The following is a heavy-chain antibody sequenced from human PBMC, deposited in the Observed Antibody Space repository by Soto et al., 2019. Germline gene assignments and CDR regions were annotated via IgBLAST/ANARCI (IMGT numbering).Heavy chain of an antibody. Sequence: QVQLVESGGGVVQPGRSLRLSCAASGFTFSSYGMHWVRQAPGKGLEWVAVISYDGSNKYYADSVKGRFTISRDNSKNTLYLKMNSLRAEDTAVYYCAKEKGYGMDVWGQGTTVTVSS. V-gene: IGHV3-30*18. CDR2: ISYDGSNK. CDR3: AKEKGYGMDV. J-gene: IGHJ6*02. CDR1: GFTFSSYG.